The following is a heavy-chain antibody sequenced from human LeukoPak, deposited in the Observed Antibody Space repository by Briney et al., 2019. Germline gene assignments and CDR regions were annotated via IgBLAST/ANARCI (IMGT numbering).Heavy chain of an antibody. V-gene: IGHV3-66*01. CDR1: GFTVSSNY. CDR2: IYSGGST. CDR3: AKEDNWGAGYFDL. Sequence: PGGSLRLSCAASGFTVSSNYMSWVRQAPGKGLEWVSVIYSGGSTYYADSVKGRFTISRDNSKNTLYLQMNSLRAEDTAVYYCAKEDNWGAGYFDLWGRGTLVTVSS. D-gene: IGHD7-27*01. J-gene: IGHJ2*01.